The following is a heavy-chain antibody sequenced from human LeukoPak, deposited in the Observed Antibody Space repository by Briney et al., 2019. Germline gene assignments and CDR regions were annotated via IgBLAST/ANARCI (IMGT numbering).Heavy chain of an antibody. V-gene: IGHV1-2*06. D-gene: IGHD2-15*01. CDR3: ARGVGDY. CDR1: GYTFTGYY. Sequence: ASVKASCKTSGYTFTGYYIHWVRQAPGQGLEWMGRINPNSGDTNYAQNFQGRVTMTRDTSISTAYMELSRLRSDDTAVYFCARGVGDYWGQGTLVTVSS. CDR2: INPNSGDT. J-gene: IGHJ4*02.